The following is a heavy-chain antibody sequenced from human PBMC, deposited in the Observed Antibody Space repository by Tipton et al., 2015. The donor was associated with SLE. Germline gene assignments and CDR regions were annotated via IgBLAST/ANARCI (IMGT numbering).Heavy chain of an antibody. J-gene: IGHJ6*03. CDR1: GFTFSNYA. D-gene: IGHD3-3*01. V-gene: IGHV3-30*04. CDR3: ARSLVWSGYFGFMDV. CDR2: IWYDGSNK. Sequence: SLRLSCAASGFTFSNYAMNWVRQAPGKGLEWVAVIWYDGSNKYYADSVKGRFTISRDNSKNTLYLQMNSLKAEDTAVYYCARSLVWSGYFGFMDVWGKGTTVTVSS.